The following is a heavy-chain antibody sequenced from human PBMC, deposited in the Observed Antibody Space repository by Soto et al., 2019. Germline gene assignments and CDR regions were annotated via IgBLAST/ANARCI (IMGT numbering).Heavy chain of an antibody. CDR3: ARGSYSSSWPVFDY. CDR2: IHPSGGGS. CDR1: GYTLNTYY. Sequence: ASVKVSCKPSGYTLNTYYLHWVRQAPGQGLEWMGIIHPSGGGSTYAQKFLGRVTMTRDTSTSTVFMELSSLRAEDTAVYYCARGSYSSSWPVFDYWGQGTLVTVSS. J-gene: IGHJ4*02. D-gene: IGHD6-13*01. V-gene: IGHV1-46*02.